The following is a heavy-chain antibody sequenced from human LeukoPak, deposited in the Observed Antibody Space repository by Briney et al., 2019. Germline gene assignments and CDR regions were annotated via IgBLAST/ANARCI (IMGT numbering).Heavy chain of an antibody. CDR1: GGSISSYY. CDR3: ARHGGPTPHSSGYYNWFDP. J-gene: IGHJ5*02. V-gene: IGHV4-4*09. D-gene: IGHD3-22*01. CDR2: IYTSGST. Sequence: SETLSLTCTVSGGSISSYYWSWIRQPPGKGLEWIGYIYTSGSTNYNPSLKSRVTISVDTSKNQFSLKLSSVTAADTAVYYCARHGGPTPHSSGYYNWFDPWGRGTLVTVSS.